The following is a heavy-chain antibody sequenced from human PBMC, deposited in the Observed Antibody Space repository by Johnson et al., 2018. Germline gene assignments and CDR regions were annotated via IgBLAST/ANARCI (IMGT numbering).Heavy chain of an antibody. CDR3: ASDILRTTVTTGALDY. Sequence: QVQLVESGGGVVQPRMSLRLSCAASGFTFSRYSMHWVRQAPGKGLEWVAVISYDGNSRYYADSVKGRFPISRDNSDSTLYLQMNSLRAEDTALYYCASDILRTTVTTGALDYWGQGTLVTVSS. J-gene: IGHJ4*02. CDR2: ISYDGNSR. D-gene: IGHD4-17*01. CDR1: GFTFSRYS. V-gene: IGHV3-30-3*01.